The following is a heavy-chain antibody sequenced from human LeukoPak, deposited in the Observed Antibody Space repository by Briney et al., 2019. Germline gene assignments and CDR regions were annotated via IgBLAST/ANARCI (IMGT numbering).Heavy chain of an antibody. V-gene: IGHV1-3*01. CDR3: ATALYCSGGSCPLDY. D-gene: IGHD2-15*01. CDR1: GYTFTSYA. J-gene: IGHJ4*02. Sequence: ASVKVSCKASGYTFTSYAMHWVRQAPGQRLEWMGWINAGNGNTKYSQKFQGRVTMTEDTSTDTAYMELSSLRSEDTAVYYCATALYCSGGSCPLDYWGQGTLVTVSS. CDR2: INAGNGNT.